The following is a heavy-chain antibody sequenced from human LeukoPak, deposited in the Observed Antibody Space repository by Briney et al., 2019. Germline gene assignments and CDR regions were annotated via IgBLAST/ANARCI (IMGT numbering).Heavy chain of an antibody. Sequence: ASVKVSCKASGYTFSDYYMHWVRQAPGQGLEWMGWVNPYNGGTNYAQKFQGRVTMTRDTSISTAYMELSRLRSDDTAVYYCARAGIAARPPSDYYGTDVWGQGTTVTVSS. V-gene: IGHV1-2*02. CDR2: VNPYNGGT. J-gene: IGHJ6*02. CDR1: GYTFSDYY. CDR3: ARAGIAARPPSDYYGTDV. D-gene: IGHD6-6*01.